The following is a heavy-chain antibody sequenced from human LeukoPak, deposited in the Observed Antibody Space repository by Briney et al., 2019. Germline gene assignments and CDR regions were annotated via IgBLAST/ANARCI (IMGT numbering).Heavy chain of an antibody. CDR1: GYTFTSYG. CDR2: ISAYNGNT. CDR3: ARSLYYYDSSGFLFDY. D-gene: IGHD3-22*01. J-gene: IGHJ4*02. V-gene: IGHV1-18*01. Sequence: ASVKISCKASGYTFTSYGISWVRQAPGQGLEWMGWISAYNGNTNYAQKLQGRVTMTTDTSTSTAYMELRSLRSEDTAVYYCARSLYYYDSSGFLFDYWGQGTLVTVSS.